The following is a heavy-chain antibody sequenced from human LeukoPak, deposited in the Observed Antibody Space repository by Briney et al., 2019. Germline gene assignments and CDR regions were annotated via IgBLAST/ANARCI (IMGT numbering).Heavy chain of an antibody. J-gene: IGHJ3*02. CDR1: GGTFSSYA. D-gene: IGHD4-17*01. CDR2: IIPIFGIA. Sequence: GSSVKVSCKASGGTFSSYAISWVRQAPGQGLEWMGRIIPIFGIANYAQKFQGRVTITADKSTSTAYMELSSLRSEDTAVYYCARDRDYGDSLGAFDIWGQGTMVTVSS. V-gene: IGHV1-69*04. CDR3: ARDRDYGDSLGAFDI.